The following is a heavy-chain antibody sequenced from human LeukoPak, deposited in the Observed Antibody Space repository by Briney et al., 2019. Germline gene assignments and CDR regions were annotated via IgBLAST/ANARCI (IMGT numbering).Heavy chain of an antibody. V-gene: IGHV4-59*08. J-gene: IGHJ5*02. CDR2: VSYSGST. CDR3: ARIVTYAAA. Sequence: PSETLSLTCTVSGGSISGYYWSWIRQPPGKGLEWIGYVSYSGSTNYNPSLKSRVTISVDTSKNQFSLKLSSVTAADTAVYYCARIVTYAAAWGQGTLVTVSS. CDR1: GGSISGYY. D-gene: IGHD2-21*02.